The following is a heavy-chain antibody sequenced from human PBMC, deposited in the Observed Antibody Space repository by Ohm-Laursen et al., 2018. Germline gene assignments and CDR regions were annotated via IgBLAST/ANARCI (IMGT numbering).Heavy chain of an antibody. CDR1: GFTVSSNY. J-gene: IGHJ4*02. Sequence: SLRLSCSASGFTVSSNYMSRVCQAPGKGLEWVSVIYGGGTTYYADSVKDRFTISRDNSKNTLYLQMNSLRAEDTAVYYCARDKSVAGTGDYWGQGTLVTVSS. D-gene: IGHD6-19*01. CDR2: IYGGGTT. CDR3: ARDKSVAGTGDY. V-gene: IGHV3-66*01.